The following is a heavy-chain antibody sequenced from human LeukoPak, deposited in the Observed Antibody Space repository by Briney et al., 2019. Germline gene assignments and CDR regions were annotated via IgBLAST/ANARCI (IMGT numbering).Heavy chain of an antibody. J-gene: IGHJ5*01. CDR1: GFTFSTYA. CDR3: ASDRNSNNWFFY. V-gene: IGHV3-23*01. CDR2: ISGSDGST. D-gene: IGHD6-13*01. Sequence: GGSLRLSCAASGFTFSTYARGWVRQAPGKGLEWVSTISGSDGSTDYADSVKGRFTISRDSSKNTLYLQMNTLRAEDTAIYYCASDRNSNNWFFYWGQGTLVTVSS.